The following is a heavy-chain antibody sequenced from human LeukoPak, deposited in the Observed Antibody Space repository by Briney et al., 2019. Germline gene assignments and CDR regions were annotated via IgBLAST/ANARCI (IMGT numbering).Heavy chain of an antibody. Sequence: SETLSLTCTVSGGSISSYYWSWIRQPPGKGLEWIGYIYYSGSTSYNPSLKSRVTMSVDTSKNQFSLRLISVAAADTAVYYCARMYSGTSYYFDFRGQGTLVTVSS. CDR1: GGSISSYY. J-gene: IGHJ4*02. V-gene: IGHV4-59*01. CDR2: IYYSGST. CDR3: ARMYSGTSYYFDF. D-gene: IGHD1-26*01.